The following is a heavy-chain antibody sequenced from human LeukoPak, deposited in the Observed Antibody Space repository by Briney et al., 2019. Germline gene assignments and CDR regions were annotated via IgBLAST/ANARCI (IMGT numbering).Heavy chain of an antibody. CDR3: ARHSNWNAGVDWFDP. Sequence: SETLSLTCTVSGGSNYWSWIRQPPGKGLEWIGYIHYSGSTNYNTSLKSRVTISIDTSENQLSLKLNSVTAADTAVYYCARHSNWNAGVDWFDPWGQGTLVTVSS. V-gene: IGHV4-59*08. CDR2: IHYSGST. D-gene: IGHD1-20*01. CDR1: GGSNY. J-gene: IGHJ5*02.